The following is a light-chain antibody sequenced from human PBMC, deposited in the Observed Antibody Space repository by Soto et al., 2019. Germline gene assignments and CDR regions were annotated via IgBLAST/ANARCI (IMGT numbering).Light chain of an antibody. CDR3: QKYNSVPLT. V-gene: IGKV1-27*01. CDR1: QGIGNY. CDR2: AAS. J-gene: IGKJ4*01. Sequence: DIQMTQSPSSLSASVGDRVTITCRASQGIGNYLAWYQQKPGKVPKLLIYAASILQSGVPSRFSGSGSGTDFTLTISSLQPEDVATYYCQKYNSVPLTFGGGTKVEI.